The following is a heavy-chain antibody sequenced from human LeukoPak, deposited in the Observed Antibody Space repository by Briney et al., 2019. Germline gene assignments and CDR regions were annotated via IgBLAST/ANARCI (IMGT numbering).Heavy chain of an antibody. Sequence: GGSLRLSCAASGFTFSSYAMHWVRQAPGKGLEWVAVISSDGSNKYYADSVQGRFTISRDNSKNTLYLQMNSLRVEDTGVYYCAREDVRNSAYYDNWLGPWGQGTLVTVSS. CDR2: ISSDGSNK. J-gene: IGHJ5*02. CDR3: AREDVRNSAYYDNWLGP. D-gene: IGHD3-22*01. CDR1: GFTFSSYA. V-gene: IGHV3-30-3*01.